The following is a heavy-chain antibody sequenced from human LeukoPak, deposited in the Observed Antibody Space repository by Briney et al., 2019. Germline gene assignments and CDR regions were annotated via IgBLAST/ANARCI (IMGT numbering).Heavy chain of an antibody. V-gene: IGHV1-69*05. CDR3: ARVRGYYDSSGYPSDYFQH. Sequence: SVKVSCKASGGTFSSYAISWVRQAPGQGLEWMGRIIPIFGTANYVQKSQGRVTITTDESTSTAYMELSSLRSEDTAVYYCARVRGYYDSSGYPSDYFQHWGQGTLVTVSS. CDR2: IIPIFGTA. J-gene: IGHJ1*01. D-gene: IGHD3-22*01. CDR1: GGTFSSYA.